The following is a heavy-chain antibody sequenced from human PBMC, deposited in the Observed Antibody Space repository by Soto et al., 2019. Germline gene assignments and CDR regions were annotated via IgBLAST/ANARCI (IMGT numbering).Heavy chain of an antibody. CDR1: GVSINNYH. D-gene: IGHD2-21*02. Sequence: PSETLSLTCTVSGVSINNYHWSWIRQPPGKGLEWIGYIYSGNTNYNPSLKSRVTISVDTSKNQFSLKLSSVTAADTAVYYCARGFRGGDADWFDPWGQGTLVTVSS. CDR3: ARGFRGGDADWFDP. J-gene: IGHJ5*02. CDR2: IYSGNT. V-gene: IGHV4-59*08.